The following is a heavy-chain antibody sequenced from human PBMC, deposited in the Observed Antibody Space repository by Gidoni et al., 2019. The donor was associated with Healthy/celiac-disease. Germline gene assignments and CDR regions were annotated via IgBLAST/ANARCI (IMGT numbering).Heavy chain of an antibody. CDR2: IWYDGSNK. J-gene: IGHJ4*02. D-gene: IGHD3-3*01. Sequence: QVQLVESGGGVVQPGRSLRLSCAASGFTLSSHGMHWVRQAPGKGLEWVAVIWYDGSNKYYADSVKGRFTISRDNSKNTLYLQMNSLRAEDTAVYYCARDRGFLEWSYLFDYWGQGTLVTVSS. V-gene: IGHV3-33*01. CDR1: GFTLSSHG. CDR3: ARDRGFLEWSYLFDY.